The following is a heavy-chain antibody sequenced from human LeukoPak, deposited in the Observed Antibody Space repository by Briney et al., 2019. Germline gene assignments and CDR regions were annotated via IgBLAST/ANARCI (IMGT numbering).Heavy chain of an antibody. CDR3: AKDHDVWGSLLDY. Sequence: GGSLRLSCTTSGFNFSIYPMTWVRQAPGKGLEWVSAISGSGGSTYYADSVKGRFTISRDNSKNTLYLQMHSLRAEDTAVYYCAKDHDVWGSLLDYWGQGTLVTVS. D-gene: IGHD3-16*01. CDR2: ISGSGGST. J-gene: IGHJ4*02. V-gene: IGHV3-23*01. CDR1: GFNFSIYP.